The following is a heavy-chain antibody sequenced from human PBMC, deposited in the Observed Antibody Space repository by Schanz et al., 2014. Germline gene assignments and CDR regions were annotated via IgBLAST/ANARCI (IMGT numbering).Heavy chain of an antibody. J-gene: IGHJ6*02. CDR3: AREEGWGIAAAGPKHYYYGMDV. CDR1: EFTFSSYK. V-gene: IGHV3-21*01. D-gene: IGHD6-13*01. CDR2: ISSSSSYI. Sequence: VQLVESGGGVVQPGRSLRLSCEASEFTFSSYKMNWVRQAPGKGLEWVSSISSSSSYIYYADSVKGRFTISRDNAKNSLYLQMNSLRAEDTAVYYCAREEGWGIAAAGPKHYYYGMDVWGQGTTVTVSS.